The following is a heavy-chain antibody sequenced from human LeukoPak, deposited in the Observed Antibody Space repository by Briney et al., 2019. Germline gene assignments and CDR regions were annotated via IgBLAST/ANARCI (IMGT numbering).Heavy chain of an antibody. CDR3: ARAGRDYDILTGHSVPDY. V-gene: IGHV3-66*01. CDR2: IYSGGNT. Sequence: GGSLRLSCAASGFTVSSNYMSWVRQAPGKGLEWVSVIYSGGNTYYADSVKGRFTISRDNSKNTLYLQMNSLRVEDTAVYYCARAGRDYDILTGHSVPDYWGQGTLVTVSS. CDR1: GFTVSSNY. D-gene: IGHD3-9*01. J-gene: IGHJ4*02.